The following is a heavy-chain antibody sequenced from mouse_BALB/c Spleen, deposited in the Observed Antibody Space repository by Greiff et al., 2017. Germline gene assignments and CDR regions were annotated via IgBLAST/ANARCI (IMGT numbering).Heavy chain of an antibody. CDR1: GYSITSDYA. CDR3: ARYGNYVDAMDY. CDR2: ISYSGST. D-gene: IGHD2-1*01. V-gene: IGHV3-2*02. Sequence: DVKLVESGPGLVKPSQSLSLTCTVTGYSITSDYAWNWIRQFPGNKLEWMGYISYSGSTSYNPSLKSRISITRDTSKNQFFLQLNSVTTEDTATYYCARYGNYVDAMDYWGQGTSVTVSS. J-gene: IGHJ4*01.